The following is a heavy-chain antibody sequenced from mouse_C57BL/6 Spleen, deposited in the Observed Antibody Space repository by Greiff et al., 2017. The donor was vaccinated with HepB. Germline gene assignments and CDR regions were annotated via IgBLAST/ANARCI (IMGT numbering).Heavy chain of an antibody. CDR2: ISTYYGDA. CDR1: GYTFTDYA. CDR3: LSTTTVVATWDWYFDV. J-gene: IGHJ1*03. Sequence: QVQLQQSGPELVRPGVSVKISCKGSGYTFTDYAMHWVKQSHAKSLEWIGVISTYYGDASYNQKFKDKATMTVDKSSSTAYMELARLTSEDSAVYYCLSTTTVVATWDWYFDVWGTGTTVTVSS. V-gene: IGHV1-67*01. D-gene: IGHD1-1*01.